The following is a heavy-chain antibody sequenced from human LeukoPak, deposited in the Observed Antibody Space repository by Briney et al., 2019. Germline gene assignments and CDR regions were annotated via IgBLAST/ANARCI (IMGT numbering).Heavy chain of an antibody. V-gene: IGHV3-30-3*01. CDR3: ARDLGVTLDY. Sequence: HAGGSLRLSCAASGFTFSSYAMHWVRQAPGKGLEWVAVISYDGSNKYYADSVKGRFTISRDNSKNTLYLQMNSLRAEDTAVYYCARDLGVTLDYWGQGTLVTVSS. J-gene: IGHJ4*02. D-gene: IGHD4-23*01. CDR2: ISYDGSNK. CDR1: GFTFSSYA.